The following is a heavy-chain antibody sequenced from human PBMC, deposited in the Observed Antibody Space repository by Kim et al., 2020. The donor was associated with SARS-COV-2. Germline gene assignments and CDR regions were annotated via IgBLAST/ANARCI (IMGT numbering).Heavy chain of an antibody. D-gene: IGHD6-13*01. J-gene: IGHJ4*02. CDR3: ARTKGSSWWEFDY. Sequence: YSPSFQGQVTISADKSISTAYLQWSSLKASDTAMYYCARTKGSSWWEFDYWGQGTLVTVSS. V-gene: IGHV5-51*01.